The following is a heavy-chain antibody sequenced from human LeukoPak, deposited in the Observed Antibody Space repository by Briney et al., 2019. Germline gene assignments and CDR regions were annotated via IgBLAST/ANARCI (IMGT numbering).Heavy chain of an antibody. Sequence: SQTLSLTCTVSGGSISSGGYYWSWIRQHPGKGLEWIGYIYYSGSTNYNPSLKSRVTISVDTSKNQFSLKLSSVTAADTAVYYCAREVGIAARPFDYWGQGTLVTVSS. CDR2: IYYSGST. D-gene: IGHD6-6*01. CDR1: GGSISSGGYY. V-gene: IGHV4-31*03. J-gene: IGHJ4*02. CDR3: AREVGIAARPFDY.